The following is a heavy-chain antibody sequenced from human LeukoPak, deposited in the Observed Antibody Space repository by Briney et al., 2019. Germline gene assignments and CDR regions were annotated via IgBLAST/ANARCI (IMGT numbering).Heavy chain of an antibody. CDR1: GASISHSG. J-gene: IGHJ4*02. Sequence: SETLTLTCTVSGASISHSGWSWVRQTAGKGLERIGRINTSGTKYNPSLKSRVTMSVDTSKNQFSLNLRSVTAADTAMYWCARDLNYWGQGTQITVSS. CDR3: ARDLNY. V-gene: IGHV4-4*07. CDR2: INTSGT.